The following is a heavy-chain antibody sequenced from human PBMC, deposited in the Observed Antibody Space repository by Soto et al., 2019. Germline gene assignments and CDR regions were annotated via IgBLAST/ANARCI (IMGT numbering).Heavy chain of an antibody. CDR1: GGSVSTRGGG. Sequence: GPSVVEPTKTRAVSCGFSGGSVSTRGGGGGWVREPPGKALQWLALIYWDDDERYSKSLKSRLNINRDTSKNQVVLKMTNMDPVDTATYSCAHKIGLNTSFDTWGQGIMVTVYS. V-gene: IGHV2-5*02. D-gene: IGHD3-16*01. J-gene: IGHJ5*02. CDR2: IYWDDDE. CDR3: AHKIGLNTSFDT.